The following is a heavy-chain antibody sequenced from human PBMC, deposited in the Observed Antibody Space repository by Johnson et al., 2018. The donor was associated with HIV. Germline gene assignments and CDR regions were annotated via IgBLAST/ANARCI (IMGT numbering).Heavy chain of an antibody. CDR3: AREGGSSGPDAFDI. Sequence: VQLVESGGGLTQPGGSLRLSCAASGFTVSSNYMSWVRQAPGKGLEWVSVIDSGGSTYYADSVKGRFTISRDNSKNTLYLLMNSLRAEDTAVYYCAREGGSSGPDAFDIWGQGTMVTVSS. D-gene: IGHD3-16*01. CDR2: IDSGGST. V-gene: IGHV3-53*01. CDR1: GFTVSSNY. J-gene: IGHJ3*02.